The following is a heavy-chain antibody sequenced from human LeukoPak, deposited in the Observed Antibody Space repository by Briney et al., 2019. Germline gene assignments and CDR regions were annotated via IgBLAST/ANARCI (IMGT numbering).Heavy chain of an antibody. D-gene: IGHD2-2*01. V-gene: IGHV3-30-3*01. CDR2: ISYDGSNK. CDR3: ARDKYPY. Sequence: GGSLRLSCAASGFTFSSYAMHWVRQAPGKGLEWVAVISYDGSNKYYADSVKGRFTISRDNSKNTLYLQMNSLRAEDTAVYYCARDKYPYWGQGTLVTVSS. CDR1: GFTFSSYA. J-gene: IGHJ4*02.